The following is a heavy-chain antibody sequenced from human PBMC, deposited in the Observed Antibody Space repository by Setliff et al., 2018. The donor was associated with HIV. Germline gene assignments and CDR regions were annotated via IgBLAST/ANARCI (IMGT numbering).Heavy chain of an antibody. CDR1: GYSISSGYY. CDR3: ARDDSSGWHFYHYYGMDV. CDR2: IYHSGTT. V-gene: IGHV4-38-2*02. D-gene: IGHD6-19*01. Sequence: SETLSLTCAVSGYSISSGYYWGWIQQPPGKGLEWVGSIYHSGTTYYNPSLKSRVTISVDTSKNQFSLKLSSVTAAGTAVYYCARDDSSGWHFYHYYGMDVWGQGTTVTVSS. J-gene: IGHJ6*02.